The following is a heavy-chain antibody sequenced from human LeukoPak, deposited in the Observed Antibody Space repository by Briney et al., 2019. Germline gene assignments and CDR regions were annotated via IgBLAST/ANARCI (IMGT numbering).Heavy chain of an antibody. V-gene: IGHV4-31*03. CDR1: GGSISSGGYY. CDR2: IYYSGST. D-gene: IGHD3-10*01. J-gene: IGHJ4*02. CDR3: AGAPAMGYYGSGSYFFDY. Sequence: SETLSLTCTVSGGSISSGGYYWSWIRQHPGKGLEWIGYIYYSGSTYYNPSLKSRVTISVDTSKNQFSLKLSSVTAADTAVYYCAGAPAMGYYGSGSYFFDYWGQGTLVTVSS.